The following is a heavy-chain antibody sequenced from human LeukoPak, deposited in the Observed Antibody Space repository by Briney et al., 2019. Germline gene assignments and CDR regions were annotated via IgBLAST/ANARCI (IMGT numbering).Heavy chain of an antibody. D-gene: IGHD3-22*01. CDR2: ISAYNGNT. J-gene: IGHJ3*02. CDR3: ARMARITMIVVVRANDAFDI. V-gene: IGHV1-18*01. CDR1: GYTFTSYG. Sequence: ASVKVSCKASGYTFTSYGISWVRQAPGQGLEWMGWISAYNGNTNYAQKLQGRVTMTTDTSTGTAYMELRSLRSDDTAVYYCARMARITMIVVVRANDAFDIWGQGTMVTVSS.